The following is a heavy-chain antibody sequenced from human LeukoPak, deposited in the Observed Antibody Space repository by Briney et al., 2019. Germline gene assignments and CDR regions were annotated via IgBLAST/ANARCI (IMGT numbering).Heavy chain of an antibody. D-gene: IGHD1/OR15-1a*01. CDR2: ISGYRGET. CDR1: GYTFTNYG. V-gene: IGHV1-18*01. J-gene: IGHJ4*02. Sequence: ASVKVSCKASGYTFTNYGITWVRQAPGQGLEWMGWISGYRGETNYAENFQGRVTLTTETSTAYMELRSLRSDDTAVYYCAIVHRTSNWNNFDSWGQGTLVTVSS. CDR3: AIVHRTSNWNNFDS.